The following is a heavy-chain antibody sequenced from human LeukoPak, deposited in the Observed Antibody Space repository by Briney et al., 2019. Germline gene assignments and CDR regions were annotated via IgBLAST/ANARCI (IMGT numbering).Heavy chain of an antibody. Sequence: ASVKVSCKASGYTFTGYYIHWVRQAPGQGLELVGWINPNNGDTNYAQKFQGRVTMTSDTSINTAYMELSRLRSDDTAVYYCATGGRKMEYYHYFYMDVWGKGTTVTVSS. V-gene: IGHV1-2*02. CDR2: INPNNGDT. CDR1: GYTFTGYY. D-gene: IGHD1-14*01. CDR3: ATGGRKMEYYHYFYMDV. J-gene: IGHJ6*03.